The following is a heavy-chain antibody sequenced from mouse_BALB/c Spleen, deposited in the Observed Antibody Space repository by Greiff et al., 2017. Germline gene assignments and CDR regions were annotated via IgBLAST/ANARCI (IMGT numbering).Heavy chain of an antibody. CDR1: GYSITSGYY. CDR3: ARVGFTTATYVFAY. V-gene: IGHV3-6*02. J-gene: IGHJ3*01. D-gene: IGHD1-2*01. Sequence: EVKLEESGPGLVKPSQSLSLTCSVTGYSITSGYYWNWIRQFPGNKLEWMGYISYDGSNNYNPSLKNRISITRDTSKNQFFLKLNSVTTEDTATYYCARVGFTTATYVFAYWGQGTLVTVSA. CDR2: ISYDGSN.